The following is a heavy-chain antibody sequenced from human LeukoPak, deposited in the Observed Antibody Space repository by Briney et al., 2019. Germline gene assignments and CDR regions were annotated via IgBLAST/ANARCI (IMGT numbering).Heavy chain of an antibody. CDR2: IYYSGST. CDR1: GGSISSSTYY. D-gene: IGHD3-22*01. Sequence: PSETLSLTCTVSGGSISSSTYYWGWIRQPPGKGLEWIGSIYYSGSTYYNPCLKSRVTISVDTSKNQFSLKLSSVTAADTAVYYCARGGNYDSSGSRAEYFRHWGQGTLVTVSS. J-gene: IGHJ1*01. CDR3: ARGGNYDSSGSRAEYFRH. V-gene: IGHV4-39*01.